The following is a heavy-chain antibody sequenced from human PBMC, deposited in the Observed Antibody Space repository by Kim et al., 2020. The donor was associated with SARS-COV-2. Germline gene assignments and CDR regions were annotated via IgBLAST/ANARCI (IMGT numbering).Heavy chain of an antibody. V-gene: IGHV5-51*01. J-gene: IGHJ4*02. Sequence: YSPSFQGQVTISADKSISTAYLQWSSLKASDTAMYYCARRDSSSWYAVDYWGQGTLVTVSS. D-gene: IGHD6-13*01. CDR3: ARRDSSSWYAVDY.